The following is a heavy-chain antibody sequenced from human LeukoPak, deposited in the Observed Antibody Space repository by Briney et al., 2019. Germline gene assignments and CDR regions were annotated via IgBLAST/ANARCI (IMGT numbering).Heavy chain of an antibody. V-gene: IGHV1-46*01. CDR2: INPSGGST. J-gene: IGHJ3*02. D-gene: IGHD6-19*01. Sequence: ASVKVSCKASGYTFTSHYMHWVRQAPGQGLEWMGIINPSGGSTSYAQKFQGRVTMTRDMSTSTVYMELSSLRSEDTAVYYCARDMGLSSGWYAENAFDIWGQGTMVTVSS. CDR3: ARDMGLSSGWYAENAFDI. CDR1: GYTFTSHY.